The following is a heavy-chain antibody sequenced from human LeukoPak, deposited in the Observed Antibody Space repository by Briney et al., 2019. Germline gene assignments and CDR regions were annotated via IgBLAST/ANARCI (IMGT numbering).Heavy chain of an antibody. CDR3: AKGGATGGRFEN. CDR2: MREDGTEI. D-gene: IGHD1-26*01. J-gene: IGHJ4*02. Sequence: AGGSLRLSCAASGFTFSSYWMSWVRQAPGKGLDWVASMREDGTEIYYVDSVKGRFTISRDNPKNSLYLQMNSLRAEDTAVYYCAKGGATGGRFENWGQGTQVTVSS. CDR1: GFTFSSYW. V-gene: IGHV3-7*01.